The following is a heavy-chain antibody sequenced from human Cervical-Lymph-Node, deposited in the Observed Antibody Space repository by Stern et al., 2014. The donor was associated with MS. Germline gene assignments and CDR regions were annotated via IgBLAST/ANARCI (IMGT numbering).Heavy chain of an antibody. CDR1: GGSISSGSYY. J-gene: IGHJ5*02. V-gene: IGHV4-31*03. CDR2: IHYSGST. D-gene: IGHD1-26*01. CDR3: AREGARGAAGT. Sequence: MQLVESGPGLVKPSQTLSLICTVSGGSISSGSYYWTWIRQSPGNGLEWIGCIHYSGSTYYSPSFRSRVSMSLDMLQTHFSVKLKSATAADTAVYYCAREGARGAAGTWGQGTLVTVSS.